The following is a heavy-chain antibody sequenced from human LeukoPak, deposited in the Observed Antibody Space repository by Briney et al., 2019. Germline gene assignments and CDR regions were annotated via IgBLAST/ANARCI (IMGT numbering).Heavy chain of an antibody. CDR3: ARAPIVVVTATAFDI. D-gene: IGHD2-21*02. CDR2: IYTSGST. CDR1: GGSISSGSYY. J-gene: IGHJ3*02. Sequence: SQTLSLTCTVSGGSISSGSYYWSWIRQPAGKGLEWIGRIYTSGSTNYNPSLKSRVTISVDTSKNQFSLKLSSVTAADTAVYYCARAPIVVVTATAFDIWGQGTMVTVSS. V-gene: IGHV4-61*02.